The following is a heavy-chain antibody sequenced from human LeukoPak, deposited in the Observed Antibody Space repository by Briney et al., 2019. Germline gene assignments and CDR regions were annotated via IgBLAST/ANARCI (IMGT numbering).Heavy chain of an antibody. Sequence: GGALVLSCAASACTFSNYGMHWVRQAPGKGLEWVAFIQFDGSNKLYGDSVKGRFIISRDNSKNTLYLQMNSLRPEDTAVYYCAKDVVGQQWPENYWGQGTLVTVAS. CDR1: ACTFSNYG. V-gene: IGHV3-30*02. CDR2: IQFDGSNK. CDR3: AKDVVGQQWPENY. J-gene: IGHJ4*02. D-gene: IGHD6-19*01.